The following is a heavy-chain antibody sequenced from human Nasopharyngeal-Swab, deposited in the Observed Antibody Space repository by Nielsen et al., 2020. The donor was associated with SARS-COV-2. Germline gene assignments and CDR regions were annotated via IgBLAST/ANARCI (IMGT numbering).Heavy chain of an antibody. D-gene: IGHD6-19*01. V-gene: IGHV4-59*08. CDR1: GDSISNYY. CDR3: ARRYNSGWYGWFDP. CDR2: IYYSGDT. Sequence: LRPSCTVSGDSISNYYWSWIRQPPGKCLEWLGHIYYSGDTNYNPSFKSRVAISIDTSKNQFSLELSSVTAADTAIYYCARRYNSGWYGWFDPWGQGTPVTVAS. J-gene: IGHJ5*02.